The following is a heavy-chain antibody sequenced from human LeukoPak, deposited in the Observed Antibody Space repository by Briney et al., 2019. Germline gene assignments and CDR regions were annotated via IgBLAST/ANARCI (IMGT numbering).Heavy chain of an antibody. V-gene: IGHV4-4*02. Sequence: PSGTLSLTCTVSGDPINSLDLWSWVRQPPGKGLEWIGEMHLSGTTHSNPSVKSRVTISIDKSKNQFFLNLSSVTAADTAVYYCAGLVGRYSSGLYYYYFDYWGQGTLVTVSS. D-gene: IGHD3-22*01. CDR2: MHLSGTT. CDR3: AGLVGRYSSGLYYYYFDY. CDR1: GDPINSLDL. J-gene: IGHJ4*02.